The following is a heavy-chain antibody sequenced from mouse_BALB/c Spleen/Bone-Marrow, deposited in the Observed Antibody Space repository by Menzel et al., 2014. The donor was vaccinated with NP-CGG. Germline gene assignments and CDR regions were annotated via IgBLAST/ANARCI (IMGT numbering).Heavy chain of an antibody. Sequence: EVNVVESGGGLVQPGGSLKLSCAASGFTFSSYGMSWVRQTPDKRLELVATINSNGGSTYYPDNVKGRFTISGDNATNPLSLQMSSVKDEAPHMYYCERDYYGSSYAMDYWGQGTSGTASS. D-gene: IGHD1-1*01. CDR2: INSNGGST. V-gene: IGHV5-6-3*01. J-gene: IGHJ4*01. CDR3: ERDYYGSSYAMDY. CDR1: GFTFSSYG.